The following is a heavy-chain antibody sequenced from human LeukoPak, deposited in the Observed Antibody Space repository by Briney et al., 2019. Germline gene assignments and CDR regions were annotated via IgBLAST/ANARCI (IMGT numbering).Heavy chain of an antibody. J-gene: IGHJ6*03. Sequence: SETLSLTCTVSGYSISSGYYWGWIRQPPGKGLEWIGSIYHGGSTYYNPSLKSRVTISVDTSKNQFSLKLSSVTAADTAVYYCARTTEGYCSSASCFGFSYSYYMDVWGKGTTVTISS. CDR1: GYSISSGYY. V-gene: IGHV4-38-2*02. D-gene: IGHD2-2*01. CDR2: IYHGGST. CDR3: ARTTEGYCSSASCFGFSYSYYMDV.